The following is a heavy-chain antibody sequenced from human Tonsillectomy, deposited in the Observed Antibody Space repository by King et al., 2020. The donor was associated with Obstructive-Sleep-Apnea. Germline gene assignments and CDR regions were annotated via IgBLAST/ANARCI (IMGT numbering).Heavy chain of an antibody. CDR3: AKDETGDTRFDY. CDR2: IWYDGSNK. CDR1: GFTFGSYG. J-gene: IGHJ4*02. Sequence: VQLVESGGGVVQPGRSLRLSCAASGFTFGSYGMHWVRQAPGKGLEWVAVIWYDGSNKYYADSVKGRFTISRDNSKNTLYLQMNSLRAEDTAVYYCAKDETGDTRFDYWGQGTLVTVSS. D-gene: IGHD7-27*01. V-gene: IGHV3-33*06.